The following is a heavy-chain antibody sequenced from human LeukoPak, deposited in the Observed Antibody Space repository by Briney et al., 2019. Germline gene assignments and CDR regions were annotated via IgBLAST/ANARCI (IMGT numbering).Heavy chain of an antibody. CDR1: GGSISSCY. CDR3: ARVAIKHCSSTSCSRSSSYYFDY. Sequence: SETLSLTCTVSGGSISSCYWSWIRQPAGKGLEWIGRIYTSGSTNYNPSLKSRVTMSVDTSKNQFSLKLSSVTAADTAVYYCARVAIKHCSSTSCSRSSSYYFDYWGQGTLVTVSS. J-gene: IGHJ4*02. CDR2: IYTSGST. V-gene: IGHV4-4*07. D-gene: IGHD2-2*01.